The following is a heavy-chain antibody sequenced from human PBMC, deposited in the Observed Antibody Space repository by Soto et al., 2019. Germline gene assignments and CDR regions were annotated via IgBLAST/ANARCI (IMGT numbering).Heavy chain of an antibody. CDR2: ISAYNGNT. V-gene: IGHV1-18*01. D-gene: IGHD6-19*01. J-gene: IGHJ4*02. CDR3: ARSPDVAVAGTISDY. Sequence: ASVKVSCTASGYTFTSYGISWVRQAPGQGLEWMGWISAYNGNTNYAQKLQGRVTMTTDTSTSTAYMELRSLRSDDTAVYYCARSPDVAVAGTISDYWGQGTLVTVSS. CDR1: GYTFTSYG.